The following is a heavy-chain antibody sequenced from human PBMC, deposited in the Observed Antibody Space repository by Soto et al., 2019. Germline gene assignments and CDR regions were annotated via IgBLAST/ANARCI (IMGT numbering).Heavy chain of an antibody. CDR3: GRDKDRAQLGGNYYYVRDV. D-gene: IGHD3-3*02. J-gene: IGHJ6*02. V-gene: IGHV1-69*12. CDR2: IMPIFRTA. Sequence: QVQVVQSGAEVKEPGSSVKVSCKTSGGTFSTSAISWVRQAPGHGLEWMGGIMPIFRTADYAQKFQARVTITGDEGTTTDYLALSSLRSEATAVYYCGRDKDRAQLGGNYYYVRDVWCQGTRVSVTS. CDR1: GGTFSTSA.